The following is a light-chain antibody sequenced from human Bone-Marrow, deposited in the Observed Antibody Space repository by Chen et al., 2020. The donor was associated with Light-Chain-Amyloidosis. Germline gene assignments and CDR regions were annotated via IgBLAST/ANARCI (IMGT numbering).Light chain of an antibody. CDR1: SSDVGGDNN. CDR2: EVT. Sequence: QSALTQPASVSGSPGQSITISCTGTSSDVGGDNNVSWYQQHPDKAPKLMIYEVTNRPSWVPDRFSGSTSDNTASLTISGLQTEDEADYFCSSYTITNTLVFGSGTRVTVL. J-gene: IGLJ1*01. CDR3: SSYTITNTLV. V-gene: IGLV2-14*01.